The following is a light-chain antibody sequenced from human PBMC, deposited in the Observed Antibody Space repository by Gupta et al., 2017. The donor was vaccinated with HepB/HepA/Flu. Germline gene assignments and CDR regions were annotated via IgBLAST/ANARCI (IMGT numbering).Light chain of an antibody. Sequence: SSVLTQPHSVSVAPGPTATLTCGGHNIGSQSVNWHQQKSGQAPILIIYYDSDRPSGVPERFSASKSGNTATLTISGVEAGDEADYYCQVWDTSENGGVFGGGTKLTVL. J-gene: IGLJ3*02. V-gene: IGLV3-21*01. CDR3: QVWDTSENGGV. CDR2: YDS. CDR1: NIGSQS.